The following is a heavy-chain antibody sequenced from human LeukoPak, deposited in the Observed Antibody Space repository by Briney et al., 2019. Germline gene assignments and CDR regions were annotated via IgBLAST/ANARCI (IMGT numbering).Heavy chain of an antibody. CDR1: GYTFTSYG. J-gene: IGHJ4*02. CDR3: ARDSYYDSSGYYPFDY. CDR2: ISAYNGNT. D-gene: IGHD3-22*01. Sequence: ASVKVSCKASGYTFTSYGISWVRQAPGQGLEWMGWISAYNGNTNYAQKLRARVTMTTDTSTSTAYMELRSLRSDDTAVYYCARDSYYDSSGYYPFDYWGQGTLVTVSS. V-gene: IGHV1-18*01.